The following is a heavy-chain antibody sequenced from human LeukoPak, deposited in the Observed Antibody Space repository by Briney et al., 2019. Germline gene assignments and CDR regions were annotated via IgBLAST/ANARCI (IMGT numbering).Heavy chain of an antibody. CDR2: IHTSGGST. D-gene: IGHD3-22*01. Sequence: VASVKVSCKASGYTFTSHYMHWVRQAPGEGLEWMGIIHTSGGSTTYAQKFQGRVTMTTDTSTSTVYMELSSLRSEDTALYYCARITMTTSGWYFDLWGRGTLVTVSS. CDR3: ARITMTTSGWYFDL. J-gene: IGHJ2*01. V-gene: IGHV1-46*01. CDR1: GYTFTSHY.